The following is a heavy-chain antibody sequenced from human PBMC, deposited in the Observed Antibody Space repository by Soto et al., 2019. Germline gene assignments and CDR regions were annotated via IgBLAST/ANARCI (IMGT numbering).Heavy chain of an antibody. V-gene: IGHV1-46*01. CDR3: ARDLAAGDH. Sequence: QVQLVQSGAEVKKPGASVKLSCRTSGYTFTHYYIHWVRQAPGQGLEWLGIINPASGSTNYAQDFQGRSTLNMDTATTTVYMDLSGLRAEDTAIFYCARDLAAGDHWGQGTLVTVSS. D-gene: IGHD6-13*01. J-gene: IGHJ4*02. CDR2: INPASGST. CDR1: GYTFTHYY.